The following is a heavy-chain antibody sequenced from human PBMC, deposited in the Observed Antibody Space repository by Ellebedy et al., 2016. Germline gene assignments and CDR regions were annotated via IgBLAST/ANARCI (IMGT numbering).Heavy chain of an antibody. CDR3: ANGPGDIVATYYHYYGMDV. CDR2: ISYDGSNK. J-gene: IGHJ6*02. CDR1: GFTFSSYG. Sequence: GESLKISXAASGFTFSSYGMHWVRQAPGKGLEWVAVISYDGSNKYYADSVKGRFTISRDNSKNTLYLQMNSLRAEDTAVYYCANGPGDIVATYYHYYGMDVWGQGTTVTVSS. V-gene: IGHV3-30*18. D-gene: IGHD5-12*01.